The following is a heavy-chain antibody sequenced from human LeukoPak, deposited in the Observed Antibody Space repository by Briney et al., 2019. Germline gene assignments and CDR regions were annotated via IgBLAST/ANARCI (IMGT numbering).Heavy chain of an antibody. V-gene: IGHV4-4*07. Sequence: SETLSLTCTVSGGSISSYYWSWIRQPAGKGLEWIGRIYTSGSTNYNPSLKSRVTMSVDTSKNQFSLKLSSVTAADTAVYYCARDGSIAARPRYFQHWGQGTLVTVSS. CDR1: GGSISSYY. J-gene: IGHJ1*01. CDR3: ARDGSIAARPRYFQH. D-gene: IGHD6-6*01. CDR2: IYTSGST.